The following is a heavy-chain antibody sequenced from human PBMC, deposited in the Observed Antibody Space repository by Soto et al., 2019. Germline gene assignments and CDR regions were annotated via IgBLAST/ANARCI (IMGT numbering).Heavy chain of an antibody. Sequence: SETLCLTCTVSGGSISSGDYYWSWIRQPPGKGLEWIGYIYYSGSTYYNPSLKSRVTISVDTSKNQFSLKLSSVTAADTAVYYCASDPLTGTIDYWGQGTLVTVSS. CDR1: GGSISSGDYY. CDR2: IYYSGST. V-gene: IGHV4-30-4*01. J-gene: IGHJ4*02. D-gene: IGHD1-7*01. CDR3: ASDPLTGTIDY.